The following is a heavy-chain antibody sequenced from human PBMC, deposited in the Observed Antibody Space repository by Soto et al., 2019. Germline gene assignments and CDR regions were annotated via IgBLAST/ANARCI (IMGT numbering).Heavy chain of an antibody. CDR1: GFSFSNYA. Sequence: GGSLILSCIASGFSFSNYAMIWVRQAPGKGPEWVSRIEISGRATYYADAVKGRFTISRDDSKNAVYLQMNSLRGEDTAVYFCAKGDGGYFDHWGQGSLVTVSS. D-gene: IGHD3-16*01. CDR3: AKGDGGYFDH. CDR2: IEISGRAT. J-gene: IGHJ4*02. V-gene: IGHV3-23*05.